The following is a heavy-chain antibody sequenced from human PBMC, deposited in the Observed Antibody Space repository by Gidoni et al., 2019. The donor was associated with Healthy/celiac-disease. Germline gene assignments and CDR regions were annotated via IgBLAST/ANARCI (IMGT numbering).Heavy chain of an antibody. CDR3: ARGKRGLVDY. V-gene: IGHV4-34*01. CDR2: INHSGST. J-gene: IGHJ4*02. Sequence: QVQLQQWGAGLLKPSETLSLTCAVYGGSFSGYYWSWIRQPPGKGLEWIGEINHSGSTNSNPSLKSRVTISVDTSKNQFSLKLSSVTAADTAVYYCARGKRGLVDYWGQGTLVTVSS. D-gene: IGHD3-10*01. CDR1: GGSFSGYY.